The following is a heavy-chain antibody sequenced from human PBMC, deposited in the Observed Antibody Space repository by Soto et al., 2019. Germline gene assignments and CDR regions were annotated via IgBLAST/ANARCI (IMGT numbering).Heavy chain of an antibody. D-gene: IGHD3-22*01. V-gene: IGHV6-1*01. Sequence: SQTLSLTCAISGDSVSSSSAAWNWIRHSPSRGLEWLGRTYYRSKWYNDYAGSGKSRITINADKSKNQFSLKLSSVTAADTAVYYCARGYYESSDYFVGSPIFDYWGQGSLVPVSS. CDR3: ARGYYESSDYFVGSPIFDY. CDR2: TYYRSKWYN. J-gene: IGHJ4*02. CDR1: GDSVSSSSAA.